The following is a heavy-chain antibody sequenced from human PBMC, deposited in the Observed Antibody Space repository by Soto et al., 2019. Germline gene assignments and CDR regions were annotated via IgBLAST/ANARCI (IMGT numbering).Heavy chain of an antibody. Sequence: EVQLVEPGEGLVKPGGSLRLSCAASGFTFTRYSINWVRQAPGKGLEWVSSISSTTNYIYYADSMKGRFTVSRDNAKNSVYLEMNSLSAEDTAVYYCARESEDLTSNFDYWGQGTLVTVSS. J-gene: IGHJ4*02. CDR1: GFTFTRYS. V-gene: IGHV3-21*01. CDR2: ISSTTNYI. CDR3: ARESEDLTSNFDY.